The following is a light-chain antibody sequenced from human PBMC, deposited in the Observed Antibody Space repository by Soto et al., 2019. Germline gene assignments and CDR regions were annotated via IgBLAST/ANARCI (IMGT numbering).Light chain of an antibody. V-gene: IGLV2-14*01. CDR3: GSYTGSITYV. CDR1: TSDVGGYNY. Sequence: QSALTQPASVSGSLGQSITISCTGTTSDVGGYNYVSWYQQHPDKAPILMIYEVTNRPSGVPNRFSGSKSGNTASLTISGLQVEDEAEYYCGSYTGSITYVFGTGTKVTVL. CDR2: EVT. J-gene: IGLJ1*01.